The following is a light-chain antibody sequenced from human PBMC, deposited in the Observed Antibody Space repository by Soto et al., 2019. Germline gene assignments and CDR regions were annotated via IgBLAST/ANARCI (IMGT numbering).Light chain of an antibody. CDR3: MQGTHWPPIT. V-gene: IGKV2-30*01. J-gene: IGKJ5*01. Sequence: DVVVTQSPLSLPVTLGQAASISCRSSQSLVYSDGNTYLSWFQQRPGQSPRRLIYKVSNRDSGVPDRFSGSGSGTDFTPKISRVEAEDVGVYYCMQGTHWPPITFGQGTRLEIK. CDR1: QSLVYSDGNTY. CDR2: KVS.